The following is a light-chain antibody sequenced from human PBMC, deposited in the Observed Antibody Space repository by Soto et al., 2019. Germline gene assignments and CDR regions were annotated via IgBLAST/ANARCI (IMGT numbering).Light chain of an antibody. CDR1: SKW. J-gene: IGKJ2*01. CDR2: DVS. Sequence: DIQMTQSPSTLAASVGDTVTMTCRTSSKWLAWYQKKPGKAPKLLIYDVSNLESMVPPRFSGSTSGAESTLTITGLQPDDLGTYYCQHTTDFTFGQGTKVEIK. V-gene: IGKV1-5*01. CDR3: QHTTDFT.